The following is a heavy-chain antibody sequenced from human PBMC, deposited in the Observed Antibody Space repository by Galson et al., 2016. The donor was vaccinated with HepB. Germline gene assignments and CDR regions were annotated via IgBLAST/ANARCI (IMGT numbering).Heavy chain of an antibody. J-gene: IGHJ4*02. V-gene: IGHV1-18*01. CDR3: ARFTGGLARHRVDY. D-gene: IGHD6-6*01. CDR2: ISAYNIKT. CDR1: GYRFLNYG. Sequence: SVKVSCKASGYRFLNYGINWVRQAPGQGLEWIGWISAYNIKTNHIDRLQDRGILTVDTSTTTAYMQLTHLRSDDTAVYFCARFTGGLARHRVDYWGQGTLIPVSS.